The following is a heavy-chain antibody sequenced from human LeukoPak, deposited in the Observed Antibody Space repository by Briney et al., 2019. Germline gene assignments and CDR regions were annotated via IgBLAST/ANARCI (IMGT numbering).Heavy chain of an antibody. Sequence: PSETLSLTCTVSGGSISSSSYYWGWIRQPPGKGLEWIGSIYYSGSTYYNPSLKSRVTISVDTSKNQFSLKLSSVTAADTAVYCCARPYCSSTSCYIRDDAFDIWGQGTMVTVSS. CDR3: ARPYCSSTSCYIRDDAFDI. D-gene: IGHD2-2*02. CDR1: GGSISSSSYY. CDR2: IYYSGST. J-gene: IGHJ3*02. V-gene: IGHV4-39*07.